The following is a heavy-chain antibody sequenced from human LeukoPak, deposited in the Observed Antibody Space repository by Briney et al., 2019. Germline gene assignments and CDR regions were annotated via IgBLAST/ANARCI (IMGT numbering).Heavy chain of an antibody. V-gene: IGHV1-2*02. D-gene: IGHD2/OR15-2a*01. CDR1: VYIFSDYY. CDR3: ARDLGSTVIVGGDAFDL. J-gene: IGHJ3*01. CDR2: MNPNSGVT. Sequence: ASVYVSRKASVYIFSDYYLHWVRQAPGQGLEWMGWMNPNSGVTNYDQKFQGRITMTGDTSTAYLELSRLRSDDTAVYYCARDLGSTVIVGGDAFDLWGQGTMVTDSS.